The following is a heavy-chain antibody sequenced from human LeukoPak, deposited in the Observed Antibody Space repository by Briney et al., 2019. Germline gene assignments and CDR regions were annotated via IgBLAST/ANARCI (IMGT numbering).Heavy chain of an antibody. J-gene: IGHJ4*02. CDR1: GGSISSYY. CDR2: IYSSGST. V-gene: IGHV4-59*12. D-gene: IGHD3-22*01. CDR3: ARERYYDSSRTVDY. Sequence: SETLSLTCTVSGGSISSYYWSWIRQPPGKALEWIGYIYSSGSTNYNPSLKSRVTISVDPSKNQFSLRLSSVTAADTAVYYCARERYYDSSRTVDYWGQGTLVTVSS.